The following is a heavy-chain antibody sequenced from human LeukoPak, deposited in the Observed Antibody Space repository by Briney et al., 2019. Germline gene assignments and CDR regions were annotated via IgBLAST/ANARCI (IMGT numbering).Heavy chain of an antibody. CDR2: INHSGST. D-gene: IGHD6-25*01. Sequence: TLSLTCAVYGGSFSGYYWSWIRQPPGKGLEWIGEINHSGSTNYNPSLKSRVTISVDTSKNQFSLKLSSVTAADTAVYYCARWGSGLYYYYGMDVWGQGTTVTVSS. V-gene: IGHV4-34*01. J-gene: IGHJ6*02. CDR1: GGSFSGYY. CDR3: ARWGSGLYYYYGMDV.